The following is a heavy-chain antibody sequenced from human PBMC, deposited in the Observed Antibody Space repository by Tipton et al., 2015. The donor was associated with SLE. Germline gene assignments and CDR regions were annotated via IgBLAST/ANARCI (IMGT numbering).Heavy chain of an antibody. CDR2: ISAYNGNT. V-gene: IGHV1-18*01. D-gene: IGHD3-16*01. CDR1: GGTFSSYA. Sequence: QVQLVQSGPEVKKPGSSVKVSCKASGGTFSSYAISWVRQAPGQGLEWMGWISAYNGNTNYAQKLQGRVTMTTDTSTSTAYMELRSLRSDDTAVYYCARASLGGSLSLPDYMDVWGKGTTVTVSS. CDR3: ARASLGGSLSLPDYMDV. J-gene: IGHJ6*03.